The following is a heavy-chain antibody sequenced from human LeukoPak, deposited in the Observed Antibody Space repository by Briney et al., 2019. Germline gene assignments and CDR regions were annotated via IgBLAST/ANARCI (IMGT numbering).Heavy chain of an antibody. D-gene: IGHD3-16*01. CDR1: GFTFDDYG. V-gene: IGHV3-20*04. CDR2: INWNGGTT. CDR3: ARGGGLDV. J-gene: IGHJ6*02. Sequence: GGSLRLSCAASGFTFDDYGMSWVRQAPGKGLEWVSGINWNGGTTGYADSVKGRFTISRDNAKNSLYLQMSNLRAEDTAVYFCARGGGLDVWGQGATVTVSS.